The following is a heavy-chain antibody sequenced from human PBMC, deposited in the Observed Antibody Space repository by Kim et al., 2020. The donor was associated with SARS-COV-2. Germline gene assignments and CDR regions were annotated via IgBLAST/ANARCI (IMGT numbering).Heavy chain of an antibody. J-gene: IGHJ6*03. CDR3: AKDGWLFDYYYYYYMDV. Sequence: SVKGRFTRSRDNSQNSLYLQMNSLRTEDTALYYCAKDGWLFDYYYYYYMDVWGKGTTVTVSS. V-gene: IGHV3-43*01. D-gene: IGHD3-22*01.